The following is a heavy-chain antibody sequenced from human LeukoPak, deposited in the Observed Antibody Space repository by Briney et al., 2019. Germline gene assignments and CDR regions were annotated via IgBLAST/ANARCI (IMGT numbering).Heavy chain of an antibody. V-gene: IGHV4-59*01. CDR1: GGSISRYY. CDR2: IYFTGDT. Sequence: KTSETLSLTCTVSGGSISRYYWSWIRQAPGKALDWIGDIYFTGDTTYNPSLKGRVSISVDTSNNQFSLNLRYVTAADTAVYYCARGFKDVVAVPSAIMYSYYYHIDVWGEGTTVTVSS. D-gene: IGHD2-2*02. CDR3: ARGFKDVVAVPSAIMYSYYYHIDV. J-gene: IGHJ6*03.